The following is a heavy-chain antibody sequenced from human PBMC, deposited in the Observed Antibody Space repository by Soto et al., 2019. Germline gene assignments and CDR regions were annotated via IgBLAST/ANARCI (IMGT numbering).Heavy chain of an antibody. D-gene: IGHD6-19*01. J-gene: IGHJ3*02. CDR1: GDTFSSYA. CDR2: IIPVSGPA. CDR3: ARDSPSSSPSHAFDI. V-gene: IGHV1-69*01. Sequence: QVQLVQSGAEMKKPGSSVKVSCQASGDTFSSYAISWVRQAPGQGLEWMGGIIPVSGPANYAQKFQGRVSITADDSATTVYMELSSLRFEDTAVYYCARDSPSSSPSHAFDIWGQGTLVTVSS.